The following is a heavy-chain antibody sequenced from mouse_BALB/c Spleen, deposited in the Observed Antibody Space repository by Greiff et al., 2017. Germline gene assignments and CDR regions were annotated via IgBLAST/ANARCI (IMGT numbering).Heavy chain of an antibody. Sequence: EVKLMESGPSLVKPSQTLSLTCSVTGDSITSGYWNWIRKFPGNKLEYMGYISYSGSTYYNPSLKSRISITRDTSKNQYYLQLNSVTTEDTATYYCARSGYRYDEGYFDVWGAGTTVTVSS. CDR3: ARSGYRYDEGYFDV. CDR1: GDSITSGY. V-gene: IGHV3-8*02. J-gene: IGHJ1*01. CDR2: ISYSGST. D-gene: IGHD2-14*01.